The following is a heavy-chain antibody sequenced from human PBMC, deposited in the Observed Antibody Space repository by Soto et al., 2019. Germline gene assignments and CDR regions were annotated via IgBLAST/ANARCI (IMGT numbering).Heavy chain of an antibody. V-gene: IGHV1-2*02. CDR3: ARMTVAIDY. J-gene: IGHJ4*02. D-gene: IGHD3-22*01. Sequence: QVHLVQSGAEIRKPGASVKVSCKASGYTFVIYHLHWVRQAPGQGLEWVGWINPNSGDTNYAQKFQGRVTMTRDTSSNTVYMELSGLRSDDTSGYYCARMTVAIDYWGQGALVTVSS. CDR1: GYTFVIYH. CDR2: INPNSGDT.